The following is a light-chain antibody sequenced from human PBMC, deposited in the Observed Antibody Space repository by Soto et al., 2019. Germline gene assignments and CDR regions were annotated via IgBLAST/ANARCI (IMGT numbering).Light chain of an antibody. CDR3: QQYSSHRT. J-gene: IGKJ1*01. CDR2: DAS. V-gene: IGKV1-5*01. CDR1: QNVNDY. Sequence: DIQMTQTPSTLSASVGDRFTMNCRASQNVNDYLAWYQQKPGNSPKVLIYDASTLERGVPSRFSGSGSGTEFTLTISGLQADDFATYYCQQYSSHRTFGQGTKVDIK.